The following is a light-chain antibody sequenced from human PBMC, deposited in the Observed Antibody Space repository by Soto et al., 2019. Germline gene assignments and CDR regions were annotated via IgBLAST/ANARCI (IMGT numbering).Light chain of an antibody. CDR1: QSVRSSY. V-gene: IGKV3-20*01. J-gene: IGKJ1*01. Sequence: EIVLTQSPGTLSLSPGEGATLSCRASQSVRSSYLAWYQQKPGQAPRLLIYAASIRAAGIPDRFSGSGSGTDFTLTISRLEPEDFAVYYCQQYGSSSWTFGRGTKVEIK. CDR3: QQYGSSSWT. CDR2: AAS.